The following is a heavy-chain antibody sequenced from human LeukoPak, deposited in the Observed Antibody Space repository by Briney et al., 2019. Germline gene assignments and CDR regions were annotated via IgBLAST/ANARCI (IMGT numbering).Heavy chain of an antibody. Sequence: SETLSLTCTVSGASISSYYWSWIRQPPGKGLEWIAYIFYSGSTNYNPTLKSRVTISVDTSRNQFSLKLNSVTAADTAVYYCARGSPVGDSWGQGTLVTVSS. CDR3: ARGSPVGDS. J-gene: IGHJ4*02. CDR2: IFYSGST. CDR1: GASISSYY. V-gene: IGHV4-59*08. D-gene: IGHD4-23*01.